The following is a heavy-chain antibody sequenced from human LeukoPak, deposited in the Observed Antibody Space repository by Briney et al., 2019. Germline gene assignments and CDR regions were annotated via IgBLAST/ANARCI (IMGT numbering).Heavy chain of an antibody. CDR1: GFTFSTYW. J-gene: IGHJ5*02. CDR3: ARDGGGYDP. CDR2: IKEDGSRQ. D-gene: IGHD5-24*01. V-gene: IGHV3-7*01. Sequence: GGSLRLSCAASGFTFSTYWMSWVRQTPGKGLEWGANIKEDGSRQYYVDSVKGRFTISRDNAKNSLYLQMNSLRVEDTAVYYCARDGGGYDPWGQGTLVTVSS.